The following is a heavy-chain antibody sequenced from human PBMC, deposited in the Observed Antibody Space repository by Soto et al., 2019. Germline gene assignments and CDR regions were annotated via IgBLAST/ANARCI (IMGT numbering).Heavy chain of an antibody. Sequence: EVQLVESGGGLVKPGGSLRLSCVGSCFTFNNAWMNWVRQAPGKGLEWVGRIKSKTDGGTTDYAAPVKGRFTISIDDSINTLYLQMNSLKTEATAVYYCTVRLSSNSRYWGQGTLVTVSS. V-gene: IGHV3-15*07. CDR3: TVRLSSNSRY. CDR1: CFTFNNAW. D-gene: IGHD2-2*01. CDR2: IKSKTDGGTT. J-gene: IGHJ4*01.